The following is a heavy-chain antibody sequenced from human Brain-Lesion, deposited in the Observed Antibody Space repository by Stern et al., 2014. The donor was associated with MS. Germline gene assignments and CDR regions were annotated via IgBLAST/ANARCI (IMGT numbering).Heavy chain of an antibody. CDR1: GYFFTAYY. CDR3: ARDQRGITIFGVVTDYYYLGMDV. J-gene: IGHJ6*02. Sequence: VQLVESGAEVKKPGASVKVSCKTSGYFFTAYYIHWVRQAPGKGLEWMAWINPNTGGTKYAQKFQGRVTMSRDTSISTAYVELSSLTSDDTAVYYCARDQRGITIFGVVTDYYYLGMDVWGQGTTVTVSS. D-gene: IGHD3-3*01. V-gene: IGHV1-2*02. CDR2: INPNTGGT.